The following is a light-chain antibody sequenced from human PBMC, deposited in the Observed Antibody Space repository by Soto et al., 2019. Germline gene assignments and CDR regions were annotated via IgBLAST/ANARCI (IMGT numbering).Light chain of an antibody. J-gene: IGKJ5*01. V-gene: IGKV1-39*01. Sequence: LKIAQSPYRESVSISDRATTTYRASQSISTYLNWYQQKPGKAPKLLIYHSSTLQSGVPSRFSGSGSGTDFALTISTLQPEEFATSNCQHPYTTPVTIGEGTRLDI. CDR1: QSISTY. CDR2: HSS. CDR3: QHPYTTPVT.